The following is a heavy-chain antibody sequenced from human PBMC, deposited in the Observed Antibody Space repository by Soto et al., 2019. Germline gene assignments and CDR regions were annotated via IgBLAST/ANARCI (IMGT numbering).Heavy chain of an antibody. V-gene: IGHV1-2*04. CDR3: AGESGGATATLDYYYFYMDV. D-gene: IGHD5-12*01. CDR2: INPNGGVT. CDR1: GDSFNDYY. Sequence: QVQLVQSGAEVRKPGASVTVSCRSSGDSFNDYYIHWVRQAPGQGFEWMGWINPNGGVTKYAQKCQGWVSMTRDTSIRTVYMQLSRLRSDDTAVYYCAGESGGATATLDYYYFYMDVWGTGTTVTVSS. J-gene: IGHJ6*03.